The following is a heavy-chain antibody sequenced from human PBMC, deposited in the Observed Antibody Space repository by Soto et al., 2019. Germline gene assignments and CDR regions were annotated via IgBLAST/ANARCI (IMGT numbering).Heavy chain of an antibody. D-gene: IGHD3-22*01. Sequence: QVQLVQSGAEVKKPGSSVKVCCKASRGTFSSYAISWVRQAPGQGLEWMGGIIPIFGTANYAQKFQGRVTITADESTSTAYMELSSLRSEDTAEYYCAAIFSSGYYPIGYWGQGTLVTVSS. CDR3: AAIFSSGYYPIGY. CDR2: IIPIFGTA. V-gene: IGHV1-69*12. CDR1: RGTFSSYA. J-gene: IGHJ4*02.